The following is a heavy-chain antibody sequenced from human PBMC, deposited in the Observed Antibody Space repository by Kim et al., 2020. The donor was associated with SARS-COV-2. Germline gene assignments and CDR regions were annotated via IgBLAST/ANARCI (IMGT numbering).Heavy chain of an antibody. CDR2: IKQDGNQK. J-gene: IGHJ3*02. CDR3: ARDGDLYSSGKDAFDI. Sequence: GGSLRLSCAASGFTFSSYWMTWVRQAPGKGLEWVANIKQDGNQKYYVDSVKGRFTISRDNAKNSLYLKMNSLRAEDTSVYYCARDGDLYSSGKDAFDIWGKGTMVTVSS. CDR1: GFTFSSYW. V-gene: IGHV3-7*01. D-gene: IGHD6-19*01.